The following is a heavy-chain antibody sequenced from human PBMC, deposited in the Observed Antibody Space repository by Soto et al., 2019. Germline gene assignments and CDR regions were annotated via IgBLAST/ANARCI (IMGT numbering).Heavy chain of an antibody. Sequence: GGSLRLSCAASGFTFSSYSMNWVRQAPGKGLEWVSYISSSSSTIYYADSVKGRFTISRDNAKNSLYLQMNSLRAEDTAVYYCARGEGIAAAGPLYYYYYGMDVWGQGTTVTVSS. V-gene: IGHV3-48*04. CDR3: ARGEGIAAAGPLYYYYYGMDV. J-gene: IGHJ6*02. CDR1: GFTFSSYS. CDR2: ISSSSSTI. D-gene: IGHD6-13*01.